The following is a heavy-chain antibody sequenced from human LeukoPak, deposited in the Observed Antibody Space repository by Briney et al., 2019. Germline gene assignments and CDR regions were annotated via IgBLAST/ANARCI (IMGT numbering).Heavy chain of an antibody. D-gene: IGHD1-26*01. Sequence: ASAKVSCKVSGYTLTELSMHWVRQAPGKGLEWMGGFDPEDGETIYAQKFQGRVTMTEDISTDTAYMELSSLRSEDTAVYYCATSSAYSGSSLDYWGQGTLVTVSS. CDR1: GYTLTELS. V-gene: IGHV1-24*01. CDR3: ATSSAYSGSSLDY. J-gene: IGHJ4*02. CDR2: FDPEDGET.